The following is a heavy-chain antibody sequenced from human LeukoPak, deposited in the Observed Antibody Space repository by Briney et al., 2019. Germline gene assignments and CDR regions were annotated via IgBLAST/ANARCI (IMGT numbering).Heavy chain of an antibody. V-gene: IGHV4-34*01. CDR3: ARGTGYSSGSGFDY. CDR1: GGSFSGYY. CDR2: INHSGST. Sequence: SETLSLTCAVYGGSFSGYYWSWIRQPPGKGLEWIGEINHSGSTNYNPSLKSRVTISVDTSKNQFSLKLSSMTAADTAVYYCARGTGYSSGSGFDYWGQGTLVTVSS. J-gene: IGHJ4*02. D-gene: IGHD6-19*01.